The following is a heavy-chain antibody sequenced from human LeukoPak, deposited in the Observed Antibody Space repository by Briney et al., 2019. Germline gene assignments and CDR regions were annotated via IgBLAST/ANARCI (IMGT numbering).Heavy chain of an antibody. D-gene: IGHD4-17*01. CDR1: GGTFSSYA. J-gene: IGHJ4*02. V-gene: IGHV1-69*04. CDR3: ARELDYGDYEGY. CDR2: IIPILGIA. Sequence: SVKVSCTASGGTFSSYAISWVRQAPGQGLEWMGRIIPILGIANYAQKFQGRVTITADKSTSTAYMELSSLRSEDTAVYYCARELDYGDYEGYWGQGTLVTVSS.